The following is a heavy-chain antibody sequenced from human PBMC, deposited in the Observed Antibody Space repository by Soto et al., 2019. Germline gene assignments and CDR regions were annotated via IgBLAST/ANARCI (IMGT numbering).Heavy chain of an antibody. J-gene: IGHJ5*02. V-gene: IGHV4-4*02. Sequence: QVQLQESGPGLVEPSGTLSLTCAVSGGYISSPYWWFWVRQPPGRGLEWVGEIFHRGSPNYNPSLRNRVTMSLDNSKNQFSLKLTSVTAADTAVYYCARAGYDFWSGGNWFDPGGQGTLVTVSP. D-gene: IGHD3-3*01. CDR3: ARAGYDFWSGGNWFDP. CDR1: GGYISSPYW. CDR2: IFHRGSP.